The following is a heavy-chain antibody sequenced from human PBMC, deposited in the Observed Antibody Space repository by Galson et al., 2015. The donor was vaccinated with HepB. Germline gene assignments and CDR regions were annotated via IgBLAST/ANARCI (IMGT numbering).Heavy chain of an antibody. V-gene: IGHV1-69*13. J-gene: IGHJ4*02. CDR3: ARTSKADSSGYNFDY. D-gene: IGHD3-22*01. CDR1: GGTFSSYA. Sequence: VEVSCKASGGTFSSYAISWARQAPGQGLEWMGGIIPIFGTANYAQKFQGRVTITADESTSTAYMELSSLRSEDTAVYYCARTSKADSSGYNFDYWGQGTLVTVSS. CDR2: IIPIFGTA.